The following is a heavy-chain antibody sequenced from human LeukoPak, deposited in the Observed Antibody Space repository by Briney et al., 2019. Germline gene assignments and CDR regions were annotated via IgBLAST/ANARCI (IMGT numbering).Heavy chain of an antibody. Sequence: SGGSLRLSCSASGFTFSSFEMNWVRQAPGKGLEWVSYISNNGNIVYYVDSVKGRFTVSRDNAKNSLFLQMNSLRAEDTAVYYCAKETGGGILTHFDYWGQGTLVTVSS. D-gene: IGHD3-9*01. CDR1: GFTFSSFE. J-gene: IGHJ4*02. V-gene: IGHV3-48*03. CDR2: ISNNGNIV. CDR3: AKETGGGILTHFDY.